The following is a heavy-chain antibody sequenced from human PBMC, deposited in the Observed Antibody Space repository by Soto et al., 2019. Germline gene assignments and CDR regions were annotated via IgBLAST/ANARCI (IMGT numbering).Heavy chain of an antibody. V-gene: IGHV3-23*01. CDR1: GFTFSSYA. D-gene: IGHD6-19*01. J-gene: IGHJ6*02. Sequence: EVQLLESGGGLVQPGGSLRLSCAASGFTFSSYAMSWVRQAPGKGLEWVSAISGSGGSTYYAHSVKGRFTISRDNSKHTLYVKMNSLRAEDTAVYYCAKEKTYSSGWDGMDVWGQGTTVTVSS. CDR3: AKEKTYSSGWDGMDV. CDR2: ISGSGGST.